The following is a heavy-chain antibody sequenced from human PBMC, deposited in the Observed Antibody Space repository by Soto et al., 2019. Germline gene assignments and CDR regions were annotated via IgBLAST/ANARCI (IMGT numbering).Heavy chain of an antibody. CDR3: VKLMFDHDSSGFSGDY. J-gene: IGHJ4*02. CDR1: GFNFNNYG. CDR2: ISFQGTND. V-gene: IGHV3-30*18. D-gene: IGHD3-22*01. Sequence: QVQLVESGGGVVQPGGSLRLSCAGSGFNFNNYGMYWVRQAPGKGLEWVAFISFQGTNDYYAEAVKGRFTISKDYSMKTLFLQMNSLRADDTAMYYCVKLMFDHDSSGFSGDYWGQGTLVTVS.